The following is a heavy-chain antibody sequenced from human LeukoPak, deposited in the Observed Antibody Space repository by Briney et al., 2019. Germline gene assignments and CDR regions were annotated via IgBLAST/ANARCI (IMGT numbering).Heavy chain of an antibody. CDR1: GFTFSSYG. J-gene: IGHJ4*02. D-gene: IGHD3-22*01. Sequence: PGGSLRLSCAASGFTFSSYGMSWVRQAPGKGLEWVSAISGSGGSTYYADSVKGRFTISRDNSKNTLYLQMNSLRAEDTAVYYCAKDLSIQRAFHGYYYDSSGYTQGYFDYWGQGTLVTVSS. CDR2: ISGSGGST. CDR3: AKDLSIQRAFHGYYYDSSGYTQGYFDY. V-gene: IGHV3-23*01.